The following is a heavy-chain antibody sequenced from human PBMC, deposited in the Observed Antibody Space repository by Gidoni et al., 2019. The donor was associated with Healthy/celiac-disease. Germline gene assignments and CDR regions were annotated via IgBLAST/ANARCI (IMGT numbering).Heavy chain of an antibody. J-gene: IGHJ4*02. CDR1: GSTLSSYS. CDR3: ARGGTGYSSGWYWGRHGDY. CDR2: ISSSSSYI. V-gene: IGHV3-21*01. Sequence: EVQLVESGGGLVKPGGSLRLSCAASGSTLSSYSMNWVRQAPGKGLGWVSSISSSSSYIYYADSVKGRFTISRDNAKNSLYLQMNSLRAEDTAVYYCARGGTGYSSGWYWGRHGDYWGQGTLVTVSS. D-gene: IGHD6-19*01.